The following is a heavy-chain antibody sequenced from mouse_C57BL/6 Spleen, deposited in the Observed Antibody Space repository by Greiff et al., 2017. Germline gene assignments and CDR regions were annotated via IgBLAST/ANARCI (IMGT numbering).Heavy chain of an antibody. CDR2: IHPNSGST. J-gene: IGHJ1*03. CDR1: GYTFTSYW. CDR3: ARGEYYGSSPYFDV. V-gene: IGHV1-64*01. Sequence: QVQLKQPGAELVKPGASVKLSCKASGYTFTSYWMHWVKQRPGQGLEWIGMIHPNSGSTNYNEKFKSKATLTVDKSSSTAYMQLSSLTSEDSAVYYCARGEYYGSSPYFDVWGTGTTVTVSS. D-gene: IGHD1-1*01.